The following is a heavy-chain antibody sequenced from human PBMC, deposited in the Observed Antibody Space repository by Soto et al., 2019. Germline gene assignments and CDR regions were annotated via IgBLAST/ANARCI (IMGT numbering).Heavy chain of an antibody. Sequence: QVHLVQSGAEVKKPGASVKVSCKGSGYAFTTYGITWVRQAPGQGLEWMGWISAHNGNTNYAQKLQGRVTVTRDTSTSTAYMELRSLRSDDTAVYYCARGRYGAYWGQGSVVTVSS. CDR3: ARGRYGAY. D-gene: IGHD3-10*01. V-gene: IGHV1-18*01. CDR1: GYAFTTYG. J-gene: IGHJ4*02. CDR2: ISAHNGNT.